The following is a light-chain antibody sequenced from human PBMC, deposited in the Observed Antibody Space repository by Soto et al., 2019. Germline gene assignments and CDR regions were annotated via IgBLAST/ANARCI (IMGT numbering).Light chain of an antibody. CDR1: SSNIGITS. J-gene: IGLJ1*01. CDR2: ENY. V-gene: IGLV1-51*02. CDR3: GTWDRSLSRDV. Sequence: QSALTQPPSVSAAPGQDVTISCSGSSSNIGITSVSWYQQLPEAAPKLLIHENYKRPSGIPDRFSGSKSGTSATLDITGLQPGDEADYYCGTWDRSLSRDVFGSGTKLTVL.